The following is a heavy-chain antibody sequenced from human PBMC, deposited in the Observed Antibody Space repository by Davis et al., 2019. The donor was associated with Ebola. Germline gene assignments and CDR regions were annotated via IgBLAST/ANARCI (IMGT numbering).Heavy chain of an antibody. CDR1: GFTFSSYD. V-gene: IGHV3-64*01. J-gene: IGHJ5*02. CDR2: ISSNGGRT. CDR3: ARAPVTTHRWFDH. Sequence: GESLKISCVASGFTFSSYDMHWVRQAPGKGLEYVSAISSNGGRTYYANAVKGRFTISRDNSKNTLYLQMGSLRAEDMAVYYCARAPVTTHRWFDHWGQGTLVTVSS. D-gene: IGHD4-11*01.